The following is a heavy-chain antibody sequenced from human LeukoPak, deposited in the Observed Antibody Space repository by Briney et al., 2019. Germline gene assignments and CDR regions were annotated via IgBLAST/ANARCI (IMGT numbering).Heavy chain of an antibody. CDR2: ISAYNGNT. Sequence: ASVNVSCKASGNTFTSYGISWVRQAPGQGLEWMGWISAYNGNTNYAQKLQGRVTMTTDTSTSTAYMELRSLRSDDTAVYYCARGALYGSGSSDPDYRGQGTLVTVSS. J-gene: IGHJ4*02. CDR1: GNTFTSYG. V-gene: IGHV1-18*01. CDR3: ARGALYGSGSSDPDY. D-gene: IGHD3-10*01.